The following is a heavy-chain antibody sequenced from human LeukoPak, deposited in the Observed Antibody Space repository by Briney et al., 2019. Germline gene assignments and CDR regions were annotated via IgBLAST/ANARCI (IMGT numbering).Heavy chain of an antibody. CDR3: AREEWIQLWLGFDY. V-gene: IGHV4-39*07. Sequence: PSETLSLTCTVSGGSISSSSYYWGWIRQPPGKGLEWIGSIYHSGSTYYNPSLKSRVTISVDTSKNQFSLKLSSVTAADTAVYYCAREEWIQLWLGFDYWGQGTLVTVSS. CDR1: GGSISSSSYY. CDR2: IYHSGST. D-gene: IGHD5-18*01. J-gene: IGHJ4*02.